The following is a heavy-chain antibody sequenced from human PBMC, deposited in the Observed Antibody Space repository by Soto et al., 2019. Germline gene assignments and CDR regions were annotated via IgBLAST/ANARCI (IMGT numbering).Heavy chain of an antibody. CDR3: ARDQVAKGTAGATEA. J-gene: IGHJ6*02. Sequence: SLILSCSSSVFTFISDEINLFLQAPVNGLEWVSYISSSGSTIYYADSVKGRFTISRDNAKNSLYLQMNSLRAEDKAVYYCARDQVAKGTAGATEAWGQGPTLPVSS. CDR1: VFTFISDE. V-gene: IGHV3-48*03. CDR2: ISSSGSTI. D-gene: IGHD5-12*01.